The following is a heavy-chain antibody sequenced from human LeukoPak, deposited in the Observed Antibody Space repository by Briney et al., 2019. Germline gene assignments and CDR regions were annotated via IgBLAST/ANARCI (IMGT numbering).Heavy chain of an antibody. CDR2: VRHSGSN. Sequence: SETLSLTCAVYGESITAYYWTWIRQPPGKRLEWIGEVRHSGSNNYNASLKSRVTMSVDMSKNQFSLKLNSVTAADTAVYYCAGATAAGTGRAFHYWAQGNLVPVSS. CDR1: GESITAYY. D-gene: IGHD3-10*01. V-gene: IGHV4-34*01. J-gene: IGHJ4*02. CDR3: AGATAAGTGRAFHY.